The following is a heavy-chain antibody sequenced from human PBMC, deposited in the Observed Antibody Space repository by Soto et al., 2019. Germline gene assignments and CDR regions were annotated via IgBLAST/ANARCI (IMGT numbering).Heavy chain of an antibody. V-gene: IGHV3-30*18. CDR3: AKEAVTTLGRAEYFQH. Sequence: QVQLVESGGGVVQPGRSLRLSCAASGFTFSSYGMHWVRQAPGKGLEWVAVISYDGSNKYYADSVKGRFTISRDNSKNTLYLQMNSLRAEDTAVYYCAKEAVTTLGRAEYFQHRGQGTLVTVSS. CDR1: GFTFSSYG. D-gene: IGHD4-17*01. CDR2: ISYDGSNK. J-gene: IGHJ1*01.